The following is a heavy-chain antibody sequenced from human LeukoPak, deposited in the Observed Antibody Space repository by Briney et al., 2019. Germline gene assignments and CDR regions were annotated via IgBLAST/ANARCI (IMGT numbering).Heavy chain of an antibody. J-gene: IGHJ3*02. CDR3: ARDFGELLNPLDAFDI. D-gene: IGHD3-10*01. V-gene: IGHV3-74*01. CDR1: GFTFSSYW. Sequence: GGSLRLSCAASGFTFSSYWMHWVRQVPGKGLVWVSHINSDGSGTSYADSVKGRFTISRDNAKNTLYLQMNSLRAEDTAVYYCARDFGELLNPLDAFDIWGQGTMVTVSS. CDR2: INSDGSGT.